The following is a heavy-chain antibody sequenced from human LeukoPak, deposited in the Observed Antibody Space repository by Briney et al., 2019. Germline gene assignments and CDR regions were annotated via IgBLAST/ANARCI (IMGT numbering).Heavy chain of an antibody. CDR3: ARDGATFGPESVGYYDY. J-gene: IGHJ4*02. CDR1: GGSISSYY. Sequence: SETLSLTCTVSGGSISSYYWSWIRQPAGKGLEWIGRIYTSGSTNYNPSLKSRVTMSVDTSKNQFSLKLSSVTAADTAVYYGARDGATFGPESVGYYDYWGQGTLVTVSS. V-gene: IGHV4-4*07. D-gene: IGHD3-16*01. CDR2: IYTSGST.